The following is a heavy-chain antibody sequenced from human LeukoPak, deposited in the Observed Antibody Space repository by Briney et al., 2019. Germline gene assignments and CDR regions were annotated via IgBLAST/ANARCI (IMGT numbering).Heavy chain of an antibody. CDR3: ARHVIAAAGVYYFDY. D-gene: IGHD6-13*01. CDR2: IYYSGST. Sequence: SETLSLTCTVSGGSISSSSYYWGWIRQPPGKGLEWIGSIYYSGSTYYNPSLKSRVTISVGTSKNQFSLKLSSVTAADTAVYYCARHVIAAAGVYYFDYWGQGTLVTVSS. V-gene: IGHV4-39*01. J-gene: IGHJ4*02. CDR1: GGSISSSSYY.